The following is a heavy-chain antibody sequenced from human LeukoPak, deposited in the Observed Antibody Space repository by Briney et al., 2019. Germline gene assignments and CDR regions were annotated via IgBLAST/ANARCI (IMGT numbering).Heavy chain of an antibody. CDR3: ASDFWSA. CDR2: ISGNGGST. Sequence: GGSLRLSCAASGFTFSSYAMHWVRQAPGKGLEYVSGISGNGGSTYYANSVKGRFTISRDNSKNTLYLQMGSLRTEDMAVYYCASDFWSAWGQRTLVTVSS. J-gene: IGHJ5*02. CDR1: GFTFSSYA. D-gene: IGHD3-3*01. V-gene: IGHV3-64*01.